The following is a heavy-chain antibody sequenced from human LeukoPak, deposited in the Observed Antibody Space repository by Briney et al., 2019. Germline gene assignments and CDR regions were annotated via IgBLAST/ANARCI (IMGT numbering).Heavy chain of an antibody. J-gene: IGHJ3*02. CDR3: AKDRFDSSSWPAAFDI. Sequence: GGSLRLSCAASGFTFSSYAMHWVRQAPGKGLEWVAVISYDGSNKYYADSVKGRFTISRDNSKNTLYLQMNSLRAEDTAVYYCAKDRFDSSSWPAAFDIWGQGTMVTVSS. CDR1: GFTFSSYA. V-gene: IGHV3-30*04. CDR2: ISYDGSNK. D-gene: IGHD6-13*01.